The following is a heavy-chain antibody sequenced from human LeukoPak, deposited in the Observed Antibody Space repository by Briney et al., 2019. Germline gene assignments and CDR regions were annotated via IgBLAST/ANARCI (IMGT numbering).Heavy chain of an antibody. V-gene: IGHV1-58*01. CDR3: ARVYYYDSSGSFDY. J-gene: IGHJ4*02. CDR1: GFTFTNSA. D-gene: IGHD3-22*01. Sequence: GASVKVSCKASGFTFTNSAVQWVRQARGQRLEWIGWIVVGSGNTHYAQKFQERVTISRDMSTNTAYVELSSLRSEDTAVYYCARVYYYDSSGSFDYWGQGTLVTVSS. CDR2: IVVGSGNT.